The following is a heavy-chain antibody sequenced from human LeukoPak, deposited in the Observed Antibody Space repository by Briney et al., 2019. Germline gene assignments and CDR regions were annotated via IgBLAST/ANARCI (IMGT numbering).Heavy chain of an antibody. CDR1: GFIFSSYA. CDR2: SSGSGSST. D-gene: IGHD3-22*01. CDR3: AKSYYDSSGYYNWFDS. V-gene: IGHV3-23*01. J-gene: IGHJ5*01. Sequence: PGGSLRLSCAASGFIFSSYAMNWVRQAPGKGLEWVSGSSGSGSSTYYLDSVKGRFTISRDNSKNTLYLQMNSLRAEDTAVYYCAKSYYDSSGYYNWFDSWGQGTLVTVSS.